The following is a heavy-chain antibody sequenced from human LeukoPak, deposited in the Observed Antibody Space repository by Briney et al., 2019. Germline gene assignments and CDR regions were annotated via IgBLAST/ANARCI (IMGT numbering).Heavy chain of an antibody. CDR1: GFTFSSYS. Sequence: GGSLRLSCAASGFTFSSYSMNWVRQAPGKGLEWVSYISSSSSTIYYADSVKGRFTISRDNAKSSLYLQMNSLRAEDTAVYYCAKEAGYSGYDYPDYWGQGTLVTVSS. D-gene: IGHD5-12*01. V-gene: IGHV3-48*01. CDR3: AKEAGYSGYDYPDY. CDR2: ISSSSSTI. J-gene: IGHJ4*02.